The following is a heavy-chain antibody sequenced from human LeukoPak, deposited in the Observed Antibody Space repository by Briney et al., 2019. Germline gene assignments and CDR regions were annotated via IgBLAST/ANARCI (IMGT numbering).Heavy chain of an antibody. CDR2: INRSDGKT. CDR1: GYTFTNYY. D-gene: IGHD3-3*01. V-gene: IGHV1-46*01. CDR3: ARSGAYYDFWSGYQNYYYYYMDV. Sequence: ASVKVSCKASGYTFTNYYMHWVRQAPGQGLEWMGIINRSDGKTSYAQKFQGRVTMTRDTSISTAYMELSRLRSDDTAVYFCARSGAYYDFWSGYQNYYYYYMDVWGKGTTVTVSS. J-gene: IGHJ6*03.